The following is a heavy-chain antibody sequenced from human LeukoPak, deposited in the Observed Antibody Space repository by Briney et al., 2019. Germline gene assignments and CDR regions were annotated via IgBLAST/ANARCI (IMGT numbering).Heavy chain of an antibody. J-gene: IGHJ3*02. V-gene: IGHV4-59*08. Sequence: SETLSFTCTVSGGSISSYYWSWIRQPPGKGLEWIGYIYYSGSTNYNPSLKSRVTISVDTSKNQFSLKLSSVTAADTAVYYCARRGYDADAFDIWGQGTMVTVSS. CDR3: ARRGYDADAFDI. CDR2: IYYSGST. D-gene: IGHD5-12*01. CDR1: GGSISSYY.